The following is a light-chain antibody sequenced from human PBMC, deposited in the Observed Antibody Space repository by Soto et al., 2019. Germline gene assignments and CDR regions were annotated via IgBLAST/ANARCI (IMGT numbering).Light chain of an antibody. CDR3: QQYSTSPWT. J-gene: IGKJ1*01. V-gene: IGKV1-5*03. CDR2: KAS. CDR1: QTISTL. Sequence: DIQMTQSPSTLSASVGDRVTITCRASQTISTLLAWYQQRPGKAPNLLICKASSLESVVPSRFSGSGSGTQFTLTISSLQPDHFATYFCQQYSTSPWTFGQGTKVEVK.